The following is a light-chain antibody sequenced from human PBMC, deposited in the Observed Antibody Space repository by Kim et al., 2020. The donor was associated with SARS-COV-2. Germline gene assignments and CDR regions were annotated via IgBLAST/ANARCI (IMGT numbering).Light chain of an antibody. CDR3: CSYTGNYRV. CDR2: DVN. J-gene: IGLJ3*02. CDR1: NSDVGAYNY. V-gene: IGLV2-11*01. Sequence: QSALTQPRSVSGSPGQSVTISCTGTNSDVGAYNYLSWYQQLPGKAPKLMIYDVNYRPSGVPDRFSGSKSGNTTSLTIAGLQAEDEADYFCCSYTGNYRVFGGGTQLTVL.